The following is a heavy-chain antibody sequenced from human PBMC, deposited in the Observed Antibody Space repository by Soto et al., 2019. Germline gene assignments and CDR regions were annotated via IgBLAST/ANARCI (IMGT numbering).Heavy chain of an antibody. D-gene: IGHD4-17*01. J-gene: IGHJ4*02. CDR1: GFTFGDYA. CDR3: TRVEGYGDYFDY. CDR2: IRSKAYGGTT. Sequence: PGGSLRLSCTASGFTFGDYAMSWVRQAPGKGLEWVGFIRSKAYGGTTEYAASVKGRFTISRDDSKGIAYLQMNSLKTEDTAVYYCTRVEGYGDYFDYWGQGTLVTVSS. V-gene: IGHV3-49*04.